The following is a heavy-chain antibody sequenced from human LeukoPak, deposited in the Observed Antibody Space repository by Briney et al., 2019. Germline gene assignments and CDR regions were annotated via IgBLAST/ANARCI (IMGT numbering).Heavy chain of an antibody. CDR3: ARKGLLGYCSNGVCRDYYYYMDV. V-gene: IGHV4-34*01. D-gene: IGHD2-8*01. CDR2: INDRGTT. Sequence: PSETLSLTCAVSGGSFSNYYWSWVRQPPGKGLEWIGEINDRGTTTYNPSLKSRVTVSVDTSKSQFSLKMTSVTAADTAVYFCARKGLLGYCSNGVCRDYYYYMDVWGKGTAVIVSS. J-gene: IGHJ6*03. CDR1: GGSFSNYY.